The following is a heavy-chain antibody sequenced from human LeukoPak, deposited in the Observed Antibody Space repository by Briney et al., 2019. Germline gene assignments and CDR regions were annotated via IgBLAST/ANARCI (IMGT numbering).Heavy chain of an antibody. J-gene: IGHJ5*02. CDR1: GFTFSSCA. CDR3: AKAAGDIVARGAKNNWFDP. CDR2: IIDSGNSI. V-gene: IGHV3-23*01. Sequence: GGSLRLSCAASGFTFSSCAMSWVRQAPGKGLEWVSTIIDSGNSIYYADSAEGRFTISRDNSKNTLYLQMNSLRAEDTAVYYCAKAAGDIVARGAKNNWFDPWGQGTLVTVSS. D-gene: IGHD5-12*01.